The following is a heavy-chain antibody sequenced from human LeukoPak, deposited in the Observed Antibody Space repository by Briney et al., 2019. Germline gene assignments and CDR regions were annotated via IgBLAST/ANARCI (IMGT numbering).Heavy chain of an antibody. CDR3: AELGITMIGGV. V-gene: IGHV3-20*04. J-gene: IGHJ6*04. Sequence: GGSLRLSCAASGFTFDDYGMSWVRQAPGKGLEWVSGINWNGGTTGYVDSVKGRFTISRDNAKNSLYLQMNSLRAEDTAVYYCAELGITMIGGVWGKGTTVTISS. CDR2: INWNGGTT. CDR1: GFTFDDYG. D-gene: IGHD3-10*02.